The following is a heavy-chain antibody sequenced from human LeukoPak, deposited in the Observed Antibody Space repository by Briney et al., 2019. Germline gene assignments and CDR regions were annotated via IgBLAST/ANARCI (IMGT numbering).Heavy chain of an antibody. D-gene: IGHD6-6*01. V-gene: IGHV5-51*01. CDR3: ARWGGTSIAARQRWLDP. CDR2: IYPGDSDT. CDR1: GYSFTSYW. J-gene: IGHJ5*02. Sequence: GESLKISCKGSGYSFTSYWIGWVRQMPGKGLEWMGIIYPGDSDTRYSPSFQGQVTISADKSISTAYLQWSSLKASDTAMYYCARWGGTSIAARQRWLDPWGQGTLVTVSS.